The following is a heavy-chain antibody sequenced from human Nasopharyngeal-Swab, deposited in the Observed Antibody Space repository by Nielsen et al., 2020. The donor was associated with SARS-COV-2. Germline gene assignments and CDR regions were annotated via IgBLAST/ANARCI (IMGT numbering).Heavy chain of an antibody. CDR2: IWYDGSNK. J-gene: IGHJ6*02. CDR1: GFTFDDYA. CDR3: AREAAPFLGMDV. V-gene: IGHV3-33*08. D-gene: IGHD6-25*01. Sequence: GGSLRLSCAASGFTFDDYAMHWVRQAPGKGLEWVAVIWYDGSNKYYADSVKGRFTISRDNSKNTLYLQMNSLRAEDAAVYYCAREAAPFLGMDVWGQGTTVTVSS.